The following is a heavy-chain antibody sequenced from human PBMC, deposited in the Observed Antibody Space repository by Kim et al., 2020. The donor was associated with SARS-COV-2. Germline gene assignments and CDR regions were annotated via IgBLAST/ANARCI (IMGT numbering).Heavy chain of an antibody. CDR3: ASLHQDHDY. Sequence: TIYYADSLQGRFTISRDNAKNSLYLQMNSLRAEDTAVYYCASLHQDHDYWGQGTLVTVSS. CDR2: TI. V-gene: IGHV3-11*04. J-gene: IGHJ4*02.